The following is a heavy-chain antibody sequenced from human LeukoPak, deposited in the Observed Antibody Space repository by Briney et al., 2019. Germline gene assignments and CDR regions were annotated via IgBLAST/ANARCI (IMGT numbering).Heavy chain of an antibody. J-gene: IGHJ6*03. CDR2: INHSGST. D-gene: IGHD3-10*01. V-gene: IGHV4-34*01. CDR1: GGSFSGYC. CDR3: ARQGRVRGVSVMDV. Sequence: SETLSLTCAVYGGSFSGYCWSWIRQPPGKGLEWIGEINHSGSTNYNPSLKSRVTISVDTSKNQFSLKLSSVTAADTAVYYCARQGRVRGVSVMDVWGKGTTVTISS.